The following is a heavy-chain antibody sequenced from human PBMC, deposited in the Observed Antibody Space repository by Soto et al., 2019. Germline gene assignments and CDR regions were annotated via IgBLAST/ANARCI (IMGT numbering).Heavy chain of an antibody. CDR2: IDHDGPT. Sequence: EVQLVESGGGLVQPGGSLRLSCAGSGFTFSNYWMHWVRQAPGKGLGWVSRIDHDGPTDYADSVRGRFTISRDNAENTLYLQMNSLRPEDTAVYYCVRDRHGDYWGQGTLVTVSS. CDR3: VRDRHGDY. V-gene: IGHV3-74*01. CDR1: GFTFSNYW. J-gene: IGHJ4*02.